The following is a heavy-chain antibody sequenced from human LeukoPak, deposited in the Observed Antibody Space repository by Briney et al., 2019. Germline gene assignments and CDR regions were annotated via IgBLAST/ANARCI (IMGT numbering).Heavy chain of an antibody. CDR3: ARRTVTNGWFRIDY. Sequence: PSETLSLTCTVSGGSISSYYWSWMRQPPGKGLEWIGFIYYSGSTYYNPSLKSRVTISVDTSKNQFSLKLNSVTAADTAVYYCARRTVTNGWFRIDYWGQGSLVIVSS. V-gene: IGHV4-59*04. D-gene: IGHD6-19*01. CDR1: GGSISSYY. CDR2: IYYSGST. J-gene: IGHJ4*02.